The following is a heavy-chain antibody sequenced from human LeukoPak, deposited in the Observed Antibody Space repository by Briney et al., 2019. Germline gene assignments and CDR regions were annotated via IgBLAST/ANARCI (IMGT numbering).Heavy chain of an antibody. D-gene: IGHD2-15*01. V-gene: IGHV3-48*04. CDR1: GFTFSSYS. J-gene: IGHJ4*02. CDR3: ARDREGYCSGGSCSFDY. Sequence: GSLRLSCAASGFTFSSYSMSWVRQAPGKGLEWVSYISSSSSTIYYADSVKGRFTISRDNAKNSLYLQMNSLRVEDAAVYYCARDREGYCSGGSCSFDYWGQGTLVTVSS. CDR2: ISSSSSTI.